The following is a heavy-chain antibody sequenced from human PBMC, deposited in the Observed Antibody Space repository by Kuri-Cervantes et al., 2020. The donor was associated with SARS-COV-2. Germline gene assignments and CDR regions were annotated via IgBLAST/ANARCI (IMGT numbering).Heavy chain of an antibody. V-gene: IGHV2-70*04. CDR2: IYWDDDK. D-gene: IGHD3-3*01. CDR3: ARSYGYDFWSGYYGGKYYYYYYGMDV. J-gene: IGHJ6*02. CDR1: GLSLTTSGIH. Sequence: SGPTLVKPTQTLPLTCTFSGLSLTTSGIHLRWIRQPPGKALEWLPHIYWDDDKFYSTSLKTRLTISKDTSKNQVVLTMTNMDPVDTATYYCARSYGYDFWSGYYGGKYYYYYYGMDVWGQGTTVTVSS.